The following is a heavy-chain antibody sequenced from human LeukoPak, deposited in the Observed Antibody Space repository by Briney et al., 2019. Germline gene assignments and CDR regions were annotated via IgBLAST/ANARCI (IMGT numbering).Heavy chain of an antibody. J-gene: IGHJ2*01. CDR3: ARDLYSSGWYFAGNWYFDL. V-gene: IGHV1-46*01. CDR1: GYTFTSYG. D-gene: IGHD6-19*01. Sequence: ASVKVSCKASGYTFTSYGISWVRQAPGQGLEWMGIINPSGGSTSYAQKFQGRVTMTRDMSTSTVYMELSSLRSEDTAVYYCARDLYSSGWYFAGNWYFDLWGRGTLVTVSS. CDR2: INPSGGST.